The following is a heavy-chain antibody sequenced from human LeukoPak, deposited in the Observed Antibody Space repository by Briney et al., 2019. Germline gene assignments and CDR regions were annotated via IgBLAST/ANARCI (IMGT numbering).Heavy chain of an antibody. CDR3: ARLSKGRYFDYIFDY. CDR1: GASFSDSSYY. D-gene: IGHD3-9*01. Sequence: SETLSLTCAVSGASFSDSSYYWGWIRQPPGKGLEWVGNIYYSGSTYYNPSLDSRVTMSVDTSKNQFSLKMSSVTAADTAVYYCARLSKGRYFDYIFDYWGQGTLVTVSS. V-gene: IGHV4-39*01. J-gene: IGHJ4*02. CDR2: IYYSGST.